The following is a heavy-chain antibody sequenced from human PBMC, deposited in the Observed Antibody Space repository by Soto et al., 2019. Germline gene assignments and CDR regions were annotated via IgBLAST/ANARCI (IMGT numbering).Heavy chain of an antibody. CDR2: INWNGGST. CDR3: ARGGNREYYGSPRAGMDV. CDR1: GFTFEDYG. J-gene: IGHJ6*02. D-gene: IGHD3-10*01. Sequence: WGSLRLSYGASGFTFEDYGISWVRQAPGKGLEWVSGINWNGGSTNYADSVKGRFTISRDNAKNSLYLQMNSLRAEDTAVYYCARGGNREYYGSPRAGMDVWGQGTTVTVSS. V-gene: IGHV3-20*03.